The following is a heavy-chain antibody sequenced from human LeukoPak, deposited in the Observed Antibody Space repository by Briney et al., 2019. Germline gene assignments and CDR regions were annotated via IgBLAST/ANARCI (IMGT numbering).Heavy chain of an antibody. CDR3: ARDPLILIPGYSSGWPDAFDI. Sequence: PGGSLRLSSAASGFTFSSYSMNWVRQAPGKGLEWVSSISSSSSYIYYADSVKGRFTISRDNAKNSLYLQMNSLRAEDTAVYYCARDPLILIPGYSSGWPDAFDIWGQGTMVTVSS. V-gene: IGHV3-21*01. J-gene: IGHJ3*02. CDR1: GFTFSSYS. CDR2: ISSSSSYI. D-gene: IGHD6-25*01.